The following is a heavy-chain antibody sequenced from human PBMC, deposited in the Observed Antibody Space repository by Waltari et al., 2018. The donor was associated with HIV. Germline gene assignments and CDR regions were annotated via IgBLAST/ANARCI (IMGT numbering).Heavy chain of an antibody. D-gene: IGHD3-22*01. CDR2: ISYDGSNK. V-gene: IGHV3-30*18. CDR1: GFTFKTYG. J-gene: IGHJ2*01. Sequence: QLQLVESGGGVVQPGRYLRLSCAASGFTFKTYGMHWVRQAPGKGLEWVAVISYDGSNKDYGDSVKGRFTISKDNSKSTLYQQMNSLRAEDTAVYYCAKDISANYYDSQGGWYYDLWGRGTLVTVSS. CDR3: AKDISANYYDSQGGWYYDL.